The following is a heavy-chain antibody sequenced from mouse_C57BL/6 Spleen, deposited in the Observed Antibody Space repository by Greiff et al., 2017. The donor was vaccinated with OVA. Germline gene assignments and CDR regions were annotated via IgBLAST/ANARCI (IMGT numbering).Heavy chain of an antibody. Sequence: QVQLQQPGAELVKPGASVKLSCTASGYTFSGYWMHWVKQRPGQGLEWIGMIHPNSGSTNFNEKFKTKATLTVDKSTSTAYMQLSSLTSDDSAVYYCTRDGNYDYFDDWGQGTTLTGSS. J-gene: IGHJ2*01. CDR3: TRDGNYDYFDD. CDR1: GYTFSGYW. CDR2: IHPNSGST. D-gene: IGHD2-1*01. V-gene: IGHV1-64*01.